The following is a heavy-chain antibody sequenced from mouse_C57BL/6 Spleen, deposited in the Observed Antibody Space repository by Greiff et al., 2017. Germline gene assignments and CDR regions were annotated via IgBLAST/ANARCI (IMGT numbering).Heavy chain of an antibody. D-gene: IGHD2-2*01. V-gene: IGHV1-82*01. CDR3: ARRGGYGYFDY. Sequence: QVQLQQSGPELVKPGASVKISCKASGYAFSSSWMNWVKQRPGKGLEWIGRIYPGDGDTNYNGKFKGKDTLTADKSSSTAYMQLSSLTSEDSAVYFCARRGGYGYFDYWGQGTTLTVSS. CDR1: GYAFSSSW. CDR2: IYPGDGDT. J-gene: IGHJ2*01.